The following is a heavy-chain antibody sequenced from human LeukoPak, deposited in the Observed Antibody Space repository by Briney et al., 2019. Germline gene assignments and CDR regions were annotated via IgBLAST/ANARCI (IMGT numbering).Heavy chain of an antibody. CDR3: ARDRYYDSSGYHLDF. CDR1: GYTFTSFG. Sequence: ASVKVSCKASGYTFTSFGITWVRQAPGQGLEWMGWISAYNGNTNYAQNLQGRVTMTTDTSTSTAYMELRSLRSDDTAVYYCARDRYYDSSGYHLDFWGQGTLVIVSS. CDR2: ISAYNGNT. J-gene: IGHJ4*02. V-gene: IGHV1-18*01. D-gene: IGHD3-22*01.